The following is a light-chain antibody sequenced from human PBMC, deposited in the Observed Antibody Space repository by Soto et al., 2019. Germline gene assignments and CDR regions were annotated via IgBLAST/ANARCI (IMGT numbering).Light chain of an antibody. J-gene: IGKJ5*01. CDR3: QQYGSSHIT. V-gene: IGKV3-20*01. CDR2: GAS. Sequence: EIVLTQSPGTLSLSPGERATLSCRASQSVSSSYLAWYQQKPGQAPRLLIYGASSRATGIPDRFSGSGSGTDFTLTISRLEPEEFAEYYCQQYGSSHITFGQGTRLEIK. CDR1: QSVSSSY.